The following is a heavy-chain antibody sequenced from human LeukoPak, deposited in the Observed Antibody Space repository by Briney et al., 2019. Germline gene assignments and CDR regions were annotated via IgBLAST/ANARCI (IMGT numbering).Heavy chain of an antibody. V-gene: IGHV4-30-4*08. CDR3: ARAASDSSGFLDY. J-gene: IGHJ4*02. Sequence: SETLSLTCTVSGGSISSGGYYWSWIRQHPGKGLEWIGYIFYSGSTSYNPSLKSRGIISLDTSKNQFSLKLSSVTAADTAIYYCARAASDSSGFLDYWGQGTLVTVSS. D-gene: IGHD3-22*01. CDR1: GGSISSGGYY. CDR2: IFYSGST.